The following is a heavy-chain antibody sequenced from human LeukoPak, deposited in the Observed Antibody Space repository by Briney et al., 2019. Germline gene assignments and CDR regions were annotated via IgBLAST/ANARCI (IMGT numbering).Heavy chain of an antibody. Sequence: ASVKVSCKASGYTFTSDYIHWVRQAPGQGLEWMGIINPGGGGTSYAQKFQGRVTMTRDTSTSTVYMELSSLRSDDTAVYYCAREYSSGCMDYWGQGTLVTVSS. J-gene: IGHJ4*02. V-gene: IGHV1-46*01. D-gene: IGHD6-19*01. CDR3: AREYSSGCMDY. CDR1: GYTFTSDY. CDR2: INPGGGGT.